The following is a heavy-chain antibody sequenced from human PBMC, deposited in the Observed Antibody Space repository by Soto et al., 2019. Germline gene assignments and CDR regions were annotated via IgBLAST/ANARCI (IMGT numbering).Heavy chain of an antibody. Sequence: QITLKESGPTLVKPTQTLTLTCTFSGFSLSTSGVAVGWIRQPPGKALDWLALIYWDDVKRYSPSLKSRLTITKDTAKKQVGLTRTNMDPVDTAAYYCAHSSELVMPFDHWGRGTLVTVSS. CDR3: AHSSELVMPFDH. D-gene: IGHD3-9*01. V-gene: IGHV2-5*02. CDR2: IYWDDVK. CDR1: GFSLSTSGVA. J-gene: IGHJ4*02.